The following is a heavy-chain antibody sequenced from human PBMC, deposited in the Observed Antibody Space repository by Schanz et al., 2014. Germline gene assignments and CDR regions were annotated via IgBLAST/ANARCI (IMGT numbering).Heavy chain of an antibody. CDR2: ISGDGTTT. CDR1: GFTFSVYW. J-gene: IGHJ3*02. CDR3: AKRCSSTSCSHGAFDI. D-gene: IGHD2-2*01. V-gene: IGHV3-74*01. Sequence: EVQLVESGGGLVQPGGSLRLSCAASGFTFSVYWMHWVRQPPGKGLVSVSRISGDGTTTSYADSVKGRFTISRDNAKNTLYLQMYSLRDEDTAMYYCAKRCSSTSCSHGAFDIWGQGTMVTVSS.